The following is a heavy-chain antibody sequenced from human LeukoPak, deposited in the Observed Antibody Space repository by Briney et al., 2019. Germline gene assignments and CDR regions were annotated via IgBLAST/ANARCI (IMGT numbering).Heavy chain of an antibody. CDR2: INPDSGDT. CDR1: GYIFTAYY. Sequence: ASVKVSCKASGYIFTAYYLHWVRQAPGQGLESMGWINPDSGDTKFAQKFQGRVTMTRDMSTSTVYMELSSLRSEDTAVYYCAGCGNLRRWGQGTLVTVSS. D-gene: IGHD4-23*01. J-gene: IGHJ4*02. V-gene: IGHV1-2*02. CDR3: AGCGNLRR.